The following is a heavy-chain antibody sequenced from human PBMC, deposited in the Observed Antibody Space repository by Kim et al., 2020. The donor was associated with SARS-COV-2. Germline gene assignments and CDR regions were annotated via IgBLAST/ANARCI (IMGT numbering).Heavy chain of an antibody. D-gene: IGHD2-2*01. Sequence: SETLSLTCTVSGGSISSYSWSWIRQPAGKRLEWIGRIYTSGNTNYNPSLKSRVTMSVDTSKFQFSLKMSSVTAADTAVYYCARDSLHYCSSTSCYGGFDPWGQGTLVSVSS. J-gene: IGHJ5*02. CDR3: ARDSLHYCSSTSCYGGFDP. CDR1: GGSISSYS. V-gene: IGHV4-4*07. CDR2: IYTSGNT.